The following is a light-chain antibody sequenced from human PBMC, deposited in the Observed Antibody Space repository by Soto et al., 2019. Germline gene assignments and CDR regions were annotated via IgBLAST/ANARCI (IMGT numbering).Light chain of an antibody. Sequence: QSVLTQPPSASGTPGQGVSISCSGSRSNIGNNYVCWYQHLPGTAPKVLILRNNERPSDVPDRFSGSKSGTSAYLAISGLRSEDEAEYYCATWDDSLTAYDFGTGTKVTVL. CDR1: RSNIGNNY. V-gene: IGLV1-47*01. CDR2: RNN. CDR3: ATWDDSLTAYD. J-gene: IGLJ1*01.